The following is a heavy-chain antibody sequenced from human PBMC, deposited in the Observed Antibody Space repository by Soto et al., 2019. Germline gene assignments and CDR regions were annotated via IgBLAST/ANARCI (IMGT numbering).Heavy chain of an antibody. CDR2: IYAANGYT. CDR1: GYSFTNYA. J-gene: IGHJ4*02. Sequence: QIQLVQSGAEVKKPGASVRVACKGSGYSFTNYALHWVRQAPGQRLEWLGRIYAANGYTRYSQNVQGRVTITTYTSEGTGYTELWSLGSQDTAIYYCATCSGDGLGNNFAHWRQGTLVTVSS. D-gene: IGHD3-10*02. V-gene: IGHV1-3*01. CDR3: ATCSGDGLGNNFAH.